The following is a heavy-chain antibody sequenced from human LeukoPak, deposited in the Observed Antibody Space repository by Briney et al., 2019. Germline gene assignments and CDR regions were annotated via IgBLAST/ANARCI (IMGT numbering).Heavy chain of an antibody. Sequence: GGSLRLSCAASGFASSSYHMVWVRQAPGKGLEWISYISSNRRTIYYADSVKGRFTISRDNAKNSLYLQMNSLRAEDTAVYYCARDRGVFDWGQGTLVTVSS. CDR3: ARDRGVFD. CDR2: ISSNRRTI. CDR1: GFASSSYH. D-gene: IGHD5-24*01. J-gene: IGHJ4*02. V-gene: IGHV3-48*01.